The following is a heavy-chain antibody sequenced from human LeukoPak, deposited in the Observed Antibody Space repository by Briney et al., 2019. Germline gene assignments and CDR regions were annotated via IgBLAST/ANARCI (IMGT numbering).Heavy chain of an antibody. CDR1: GGSISSSSYY. Sequence: PSETLSLTCTVSGGSISSSSYYWGWIRQPPGKGLEWIGSIYYSGSTYYNPSLKSRVTISVDTSKNQFSLKLSSVTAADTAVYYCARANVLLWFEELSKNYYYYYGMDVWGQGTTVTVSS. CDR3: ARANVLLWFEELSKNYYYYYGMDV. J-gene: IGHJ6*02. D-gene: IGHD3-10*01. CDR2: IYYSGST. V-gene: IGHV4-39*01.